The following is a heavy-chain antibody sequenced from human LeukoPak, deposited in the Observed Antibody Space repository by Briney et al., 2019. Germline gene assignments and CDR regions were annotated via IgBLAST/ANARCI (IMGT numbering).Heavy chain of an antibody. J-gene: IGHJ4*02. V-gene: IGHV1-46*01. CDR3: AREASGYCSGGSCYSTSTFDY. D-gene: IGHD2-15*01. Sequence: ASVKVSCKASGYTFTSYYMHWVRQAPGQGLEWMGIINPSGGSTSYAQKFQGRVTMTRDTSTSTVYMELSSLRSEDTAVYYCAREASGYCSGGSCYSTSTFDYWGQGTLVTVSS. CDR2: INPSGGST. CDR1: GYTFTSYY.